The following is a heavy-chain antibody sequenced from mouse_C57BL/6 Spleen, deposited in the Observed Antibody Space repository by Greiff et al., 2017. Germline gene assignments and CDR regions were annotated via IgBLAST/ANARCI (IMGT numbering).Heavy chain of an antibody. CDR2: IYPGSGST. CDR3: ARRGIYYGSSGYFDV. CDR1: GYTFTSYW. Sequence: VQLQQPGAELVKPGASVTMSCKASGYTFTSYWITWVKQRPGQGLEWIGDIYPGSGSTNYNEKFKSKATLTVDTSSSTAYMQLSSLTSEDAAVYYCARRGIYYGSSGYFDVWGTGTTVTVSS. J-gene: IGHJ1*03. D-gene: IGHD1-1*01. V-gene: IGHV1-55*01.